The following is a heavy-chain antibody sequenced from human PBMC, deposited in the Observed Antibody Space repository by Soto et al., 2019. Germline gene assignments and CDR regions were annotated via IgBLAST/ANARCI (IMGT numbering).Heavy chain of an antibody. CDR2: ISGSSIST. CDR1: GFTFRSYA. D-gene: IGHD6-13*01. J-gene: IGHJ1*01. CDR3: ARDHGAAALWH. V-gene: IGHV3-23*01. Sequence: GGSLRLSCAASGFTFRSYAMSWVRQAPGKGLEWVSGISGSSISTYYADSVKGRFTVSRDNAKNTLYLQMNSLRAEDTAVYYCARDHGAAALWHWGQGTLVTVSS.